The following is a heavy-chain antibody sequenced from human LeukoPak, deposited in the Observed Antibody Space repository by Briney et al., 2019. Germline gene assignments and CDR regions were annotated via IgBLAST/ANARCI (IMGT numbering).Heavy chain of an antibody. J-gene: IGHJ6*03. V-gene: IGHV4-34*01. CDR2: INQSGST. CDR3: ARARYYYDSSGDSYYYYYMDV. Sequence: SDTLSLTCAVSGGSFSVHYWSWIRQPPGKGLEWIGEINQSGSTTYNPSLKSRVTASVDTSKNQFSLQLSSVTPEDTAVYYCARARYYYDSSGDSYYYYYMDVWGKGTTVTVSS. CDR1: GGSFSVHY. D-gene: IGHD3-22*01.